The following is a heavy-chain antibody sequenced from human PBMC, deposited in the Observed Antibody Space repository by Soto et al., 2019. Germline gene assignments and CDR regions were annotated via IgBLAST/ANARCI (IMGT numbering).Heavy chain of an antibody. J-gene: IGHJ5*02. Sequence: ASVKVSCKASGGTFSSYAISWVRQAPGQGLEWMGGIIPIFGTANYAQKFQGRVTITADESTSTAYMELSSLRSEDTAVYYCARAGYYYGSGPMRFDPWGQGTLVTVYS. D-gene: IGHD3-10*01. CDR1: GGTFSSYA. CDR2: IIPIFGTA. CDR3: ARAGYYYGSGPMRFDP. V-gene: IGHV1-69*13.